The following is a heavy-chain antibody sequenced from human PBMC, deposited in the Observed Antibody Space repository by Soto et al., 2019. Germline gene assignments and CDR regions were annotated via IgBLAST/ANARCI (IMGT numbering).Heavy chain of an antibody. CDR2: IYSCDAT. D-gene: IGHD3-22*01. V-gene: IGHV3-53*01. Sequence: EVQLVESGGGLVQPGGSLRLSCAASGFTVSSNYVSWVRQAPGKGLEWLSIIYSCDATYHADYVKGRFTISRDSSKSTVYLQMNSLRVEDTAIYYCARGDYYDSHFDYWGQGTLVTVSS. CDR1: GFTVSSNY. CDR3: ARGDYYDSHFDY. J-gene: IGHJ4*02.